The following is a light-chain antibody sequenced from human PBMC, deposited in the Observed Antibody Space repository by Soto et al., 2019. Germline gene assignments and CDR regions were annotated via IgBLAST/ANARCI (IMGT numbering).Light chain of an antibody. V-gene: IGLV2-14*01. CDR2: DVS. Sequence: QSALTQPASVSGSPGQSITISCTGTSSDFGSYKYVSWYQQHPGKAPKLMIHDVSNRPSGVSNRFSGSKYGNTASLTISGLQAEDEADYYCSSYTSSSTYVFGTGTKVTVL. CDR3: SSYTSSSTYV. J-gene: IGLJ1*01. CDR1: SSDFGSYKY.